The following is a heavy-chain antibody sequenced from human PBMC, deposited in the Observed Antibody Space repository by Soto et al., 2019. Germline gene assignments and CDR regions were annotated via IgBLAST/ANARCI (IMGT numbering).Heavy chain of an antibody. CDR1: GGSISSYY. CDR3: ARSFGEYYDFCPSCVPTHYFDY. CDR2: IYYSGST. V-gene: IGHV4-59*01. J-gene: IGHJ4*02. D-gene: IGHD3-3*01. Sequence: PSETLSLTCTVSGGSISSYYWSWIRQPPGKGLEWIGYIYYSGSTNYNPSLKSRVTISVDTSKNQFSLKLSPVTAADTAVYYCARSFGEYYDFCPSCVPTHYFDYWGQGTLVTVSS.